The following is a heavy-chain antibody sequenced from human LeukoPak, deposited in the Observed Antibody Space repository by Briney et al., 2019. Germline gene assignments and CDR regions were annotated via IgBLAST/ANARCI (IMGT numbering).Heavy chain of an antibody. CDR3: AKAGAYDYTSFSY. CDR1: GFTFSSSV. CDR2: ISASGGAT. J-gene: IGHJ4*02. D-gene: IGHD3-16*01. V-gene: IGHV3-23*01. Sequence: PGGSLRLSCAASGFTFSSSVMSWVRQAPGKGLEWVSGISASGGATYHADSVKGRFAISRDNSKNTLYLQMDSLRADGTAVYYCAKAGAYDYTSFSYWGQGTLVTVSS.